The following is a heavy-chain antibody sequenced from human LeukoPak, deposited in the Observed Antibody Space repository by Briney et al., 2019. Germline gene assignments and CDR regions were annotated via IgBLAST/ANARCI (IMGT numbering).Heavy chain of an antibody. V-gene: IGHV3-72*01. CDR2: VRNKANGYHT. Sequence: GGSLRLSCAASGFTLSDHYMDWVRQAPGKGLEWVGRVRNKANGYHTEYAASVEGRFTVSGDASKNSLYLQMNSLKTEDTAVYYCARSGYCGASTCYSDYFDYWGLGTLVTVSS. J-gene: IGHJ4*02. CDR1: GFTLSDHY. CDR3: ARSGYCGASTCYSDYFDY. D-gene: IGHD2-15*01.